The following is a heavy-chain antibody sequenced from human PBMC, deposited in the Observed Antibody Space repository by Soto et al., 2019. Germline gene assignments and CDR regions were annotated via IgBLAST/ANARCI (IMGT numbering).Heavy chain of an antibody. D-gene: IGHD3-22*01. CDR1: GDSFSSNSAA. Sequence: SQTLSLTCAISGDSFSSNSAALNWIRQSPSRGLEWLGRTYYRSKWYNDYAVSVKSRITINPDTSKNQFSLQLNSVTPEDTAVYYCARDPWYYYYSSGYSGGYFDYWGQGTLVTGSS. J-gene: IGHJ4*02. V-gene: IGHV6-1*01. CDR3: ARDPWYYYYSSGYSGGYFDY. CDR2: TYYRSKWYN.